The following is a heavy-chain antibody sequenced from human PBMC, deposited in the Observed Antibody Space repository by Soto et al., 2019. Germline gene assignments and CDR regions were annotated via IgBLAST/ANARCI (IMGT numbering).Heavy chain of an antibody. D-gene: IGHD3-22*01. CDR3: ARRIKDYDDSSGYHFDY. CDR1: GGTFSSYA. V-gene: IGHV1-69*01. CDR2: IIPIFGTA. Sequence: QVQLVQSGAEVKKPGSSVKVSCKASGGTFSSYAISWVRQAPGQGLEWMGGIIPIFGTANYAQKFQGRVNITADESTSTAYMELSRLRSEDTAVYYCARRIKDYDDSSGYHFDYWGQGTLVTVSS. J-gene: IGHJ4*02.